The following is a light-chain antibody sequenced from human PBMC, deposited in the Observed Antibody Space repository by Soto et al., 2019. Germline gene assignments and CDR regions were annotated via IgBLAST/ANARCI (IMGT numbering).Light chain of an antibody. V-gene: IGKV3-20*01. Sequence: EIVLTQSPGTLSFSAGERATLSCRASQRVNSRYLAWYQQKPGQAPRLLIYGVSNRATGIPDRFSGSGSGTDFTLTISRLEPEDFAVYYCQQYGSSGTFGQGTKV. J-gene: IGKJ1*01. CDR3: QQYGSSGT. CDR2: GVS. CDR1: QRVNSRY.